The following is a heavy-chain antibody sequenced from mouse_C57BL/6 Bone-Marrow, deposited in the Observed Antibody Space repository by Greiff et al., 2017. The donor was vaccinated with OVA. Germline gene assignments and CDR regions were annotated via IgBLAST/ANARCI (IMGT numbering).Heavy chain of an antibody. CDR2: INYDGSST. V-gene: IGHV5-16*01. J-gene: IGHJ1*03. CDR1: GFTFSDYY. CDR3: ARRGGLRRKRYFDV. Sequence: DVMLVESEGGLVQPGSSMKLSCTASGFTFSDYYMAWVRQVPEKGLEWVANINYDGSSTYYLDSLKSRFIISRDNAKNILYLQMSSLKSEDTATYYCARRGGLRRKRYFDVWGTGTTVTVSS. D-gene: IGHD2-2*01.